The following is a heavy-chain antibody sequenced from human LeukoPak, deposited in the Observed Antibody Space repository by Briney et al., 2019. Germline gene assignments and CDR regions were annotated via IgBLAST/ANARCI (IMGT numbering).Heavy chain of an antibody. V-gene: IGHV4-30-4*01. CDR3: ARDPPPVDYYGSGSYYGY. Sequence: PSQTLSLTCTVSGGSISSGDYYWSWIRQPPGKGLEWIGYIYYSGSTYYNPSLKSRVTISVDTSKNQFSLKLSSVTAADTAVYYCARDPPPVDYYGSGSYYGYWGQGALVTVSS. J-gene: IGHJ4*02. D-gene: IGHD3-10*01. CDR1: GGSISSGDYY. CDR2: IYYSGST.